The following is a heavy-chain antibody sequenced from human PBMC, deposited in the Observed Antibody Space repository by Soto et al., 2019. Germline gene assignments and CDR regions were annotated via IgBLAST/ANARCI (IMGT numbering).Heavy chain of an antibody. CDR1: GYTLTSHH. J-gene: IGHJ3*02. D-gene: IGHD1-1*01. CDR3: ARGGGVGLDGSAAFDI. CDR2: INPANGVA. Sequence: QVHLVQSGAEVKKPGASMKVSCTASGYTLTSHHVHWVRQAPGRRLEWMGSINPANGVAQYTARFQGRVIMTRDTATSTVYMELTGLTSEDTAIFYCARGGGVGLDGSAAFDIWGQGTRVTVSS. V-gene: IGHV1-46*01.